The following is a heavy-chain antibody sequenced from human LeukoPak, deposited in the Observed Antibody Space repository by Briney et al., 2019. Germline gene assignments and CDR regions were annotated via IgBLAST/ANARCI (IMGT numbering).Heavy chain of an antibody. CDR2: TRNKANSYTT. Sequence: GGSLRLSCAASGFTFSSYAMSWVRQAPGKGLEWVGRTRNKANSYTTEYAASVKGRFTISRDDSKNSLYLQMNSLKTEDTAVYYCARGPRIQLWLLGDYYYYYGMDVWGQGTTVTVSS. CDR3: ARGPRIQLWLLGDYYYYYGMDV. D-gene: IGHD5-18*01. J-gene: IGHJ6*02. CDR1: GFTFSSYA. V-gene: IGHV3-72*01.